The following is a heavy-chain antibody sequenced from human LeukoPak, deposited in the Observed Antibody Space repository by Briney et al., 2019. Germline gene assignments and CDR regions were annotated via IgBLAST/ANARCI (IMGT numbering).Heavy chain of an antibody. Sequence: SETLSLTCSVSGGAIYSYYWSWIRQPPGKGLEWIGYIYFVGSANYNPSLKSRVTISLDKSRKQVSLNLNSVTAADTAVYYCARTSASYYYYMDVWGKGTAVTISS. D-gene: IGHD3-3*01. CDR2: IYFVGSA. CDR1: GGAIYSYY. V-gene: IGHV4-59*01. J-gene: IGHJ6*03. CDR3: ARTSASYYYYMDV.